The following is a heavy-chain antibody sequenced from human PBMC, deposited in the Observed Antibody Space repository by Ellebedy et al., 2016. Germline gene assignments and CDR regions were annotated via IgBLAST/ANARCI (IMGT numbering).Heavy chain of an antibody. CDR2: IYYSGST. J-gene: IGHJ6*02. CDR3: ASLSGYPSYYYGMDV. Sequence: SETLSLXXTVSGGSISSSSYYWGWIRQPPGKGLEWIGSIYYSGSTYYNPSLKSRVTISVDTSKNQFSLKLSSVTAADTAVYYCASLSGYPSYYYGMDVWGQGTTVTVSS. V-gene: IGHV4-39*01. CDR1: GGSISSSSYY. D-gene: IGHD3-3*01.